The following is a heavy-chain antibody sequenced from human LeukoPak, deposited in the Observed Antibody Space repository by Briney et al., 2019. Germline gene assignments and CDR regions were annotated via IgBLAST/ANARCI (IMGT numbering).Heavy chain of an antibody. Sequence: SVKVSCKASGGTFSSYAISWVRQAPGQGLEWMGRIIPILGIANYAQKFQGRVTITADKSTSTAYMELSSLRSEDTAVYYCARDLVVVAASYYYYYGMDVWGQGTTVTVSS. CDR2: IIPILGIA. CDR1: GGTFSSYA. CDR3: ARDLVVVAASYYYYYGMDV. J-gene: IGHJ6*02. D-gene: IGHD2-15*01. V-gene: IGHV1-69*04.